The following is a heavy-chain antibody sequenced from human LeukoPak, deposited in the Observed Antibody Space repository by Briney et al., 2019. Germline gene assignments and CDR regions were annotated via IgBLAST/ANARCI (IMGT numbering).Heavy chain of an antibody. Sequence: SQTLSLTCTVSGGSISSGGYYWSWIRQHPGKGLEWIGYIYYSGSTYYNPSLKSRVTISVDTSKNQFSLKLSSVTAADTAAYYCARAPDGRPAAKVPLYYFDYWGQGTLVTVSS. CDR3: ARAPDGRPAAKVPLYYFDY. CDR2: IYYSGST. D-gene: IGHD2-2*01. J-gene: IGHJ4*02. CDR1: GGSISSGGYY. V-gene: IGHV4-31*03.